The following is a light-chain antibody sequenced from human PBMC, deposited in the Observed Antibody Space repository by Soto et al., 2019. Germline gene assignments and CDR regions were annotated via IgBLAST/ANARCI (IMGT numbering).Light chain of an antibody. J-gene: IGLJ1*01. Sequence: QSVLTQPPSASGTPGQRVTISCSGGSSNIGTNQVYWYHQLPGVAPRLLIYNNNLRPSGVPARFSGSKSGTSASLAISGLRSEDEAGYYCAAWDDRLLGYVFGPGTKVTV. V-gene: IGLV1-47*02. CDR1: SSNIGTNQ. CDR2: NNN. CDR3: AAWDDRLLGYV.